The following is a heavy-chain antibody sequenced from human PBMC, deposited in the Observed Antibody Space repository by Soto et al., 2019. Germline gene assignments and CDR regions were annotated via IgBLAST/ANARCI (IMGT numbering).Heavy chain of an antibody. V-gene: IGHV3-74*01. CDR1: GFTFSSYW. CDR2: INSDGSST. J-gene: IGHJ4*02. D-gene: IGHD3-10*01. CDR3: AGDRGWFGEVPFDY. Sequence: EVQLVESGGGLVQPGGSLRLSCAASGFTFSSYWMHWVRQAPGKGLVWVSRINSDGSSTSYADSVKGRFTISRDNAKNTLYLQMNSLRAEDTAVYYCAGDRGWFGEVPFDYWGQGTLVTVSS.